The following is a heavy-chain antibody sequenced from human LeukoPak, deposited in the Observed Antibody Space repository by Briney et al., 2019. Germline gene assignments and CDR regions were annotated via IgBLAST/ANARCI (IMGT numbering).Heavy chain of an antibody. J-gene: IGHJ4*02. CDR3: ARDLSGSFNY. V-gene: IGHV3-7*01. D-gene: IGHD3-3*01. Sequence: GGSLRLSCSASGFTFSNYWMGWVRQAPGKGLEWVANIKQDGSEKDYVDSVKGRFTISRDNAKNSLYLQMNNLRAEDTAVYYCARDLSGSFNYWGQGTLVTVSS. CDR1: GFTFSNYW. CDR2: IKQDGSEK.